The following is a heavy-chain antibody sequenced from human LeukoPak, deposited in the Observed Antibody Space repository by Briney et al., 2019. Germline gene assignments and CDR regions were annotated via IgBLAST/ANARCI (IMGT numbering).Heavy chain of an antibody. V-gene: IGHV1-2*02. CDR2: INPNSGAT. D-gene: IGHD5-12*01. CDR3: ASVRTIYSGYVA. J-gene: IGHJ5*02. CDR1: GYTFTGYY. Sequence: ASVKVSCTASGYTFTGYYMHWVRQAPGQGLEWMGWINPNSGATNYAQKFQGRVTVTRDTSISTAYMELSGLRSDDTAMYYCASVRTIYSGYVAWGQGTLVTVSS.